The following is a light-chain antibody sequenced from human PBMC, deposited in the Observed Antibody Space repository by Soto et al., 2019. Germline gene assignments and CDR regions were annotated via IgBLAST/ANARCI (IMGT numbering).Light chain of an antibody. CDR2: EGS. V-gene: IGLV2-23*03. Sequence: QSVLTQPASVSGSPGQSITISCTGTSSDVGSYNLVSWYQQHPGKAPKLMIYEGSKRPSGVSNRFSGSKSGNTASLTISGVQAEDEADYDCCSYAGSSTFVFVGGTKLTVL. J-gene: IGLJ2*01. CDR3: CSYAGSSTFV. CDR1: SSDVGSYNL.